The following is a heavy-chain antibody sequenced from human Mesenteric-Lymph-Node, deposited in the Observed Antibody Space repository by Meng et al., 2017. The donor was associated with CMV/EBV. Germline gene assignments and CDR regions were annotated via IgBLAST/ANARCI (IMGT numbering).Heavy chain of an antibody. CDR2: IYYSGST. CDR3: ARGDITIFGVVMPDYFDY. V-gene: IGHV4-39*07. CDR1: GGSISSSGYY. D-gene: IGHD3-3*01. J-gene: IGHJ4*02. Sequence: SETLSLTCTVSGGSISSSGYYWAWIRQPPGKGLEWIGSIYYSGSTYYNPSLKSRVTISVDTSKNQFSLKLSSVTAADTAVYYCARGDITIFGVVMPDYFDYWGQGTLVTVSS.